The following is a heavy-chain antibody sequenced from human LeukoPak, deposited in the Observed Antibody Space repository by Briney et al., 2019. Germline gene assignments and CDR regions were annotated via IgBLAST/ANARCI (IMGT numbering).Heavy chain of an antibody. CDR3: ARDGFWSGYFFFDY. CDR2: IYYSGST. V-gene: IGHV4-39*07. CDR1: GGSISSSSYY. D-gene: IGHD3-3*01. J-gene: IGHJ4*02. Sequence: SGTLSLTCTVSGGSISSSSYYWGWIRQPPGKGLEWIGSIYYSGSTYYNPSLKSRVTISVDTSKNQFSLKLSSVTAADTAVYYCARDGFWSGYFFFDYWGQGTLVTVSS.